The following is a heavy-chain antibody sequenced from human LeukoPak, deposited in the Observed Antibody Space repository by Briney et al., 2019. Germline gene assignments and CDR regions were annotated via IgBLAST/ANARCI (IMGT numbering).Heavy chain of an antibody. J-gene: IGHJ5*02. D-gene: IGHD2-2*01. Sequence: ASVKVSCKASEYTFTGYYMHWVRQAPGQGLEWMGRINPNSGGTDYAQKFQGRVTMTRDTSISTAYMELSRLRSDDTAVYYCATDGGWYQLLFWFDPWGQGTLVTVSS. CDR1: EYTFTGYY. CDR2: INPNSGGT. CDR3: ATDGGWYQLLFWFDP. V-gene: IGHV1-2*06.